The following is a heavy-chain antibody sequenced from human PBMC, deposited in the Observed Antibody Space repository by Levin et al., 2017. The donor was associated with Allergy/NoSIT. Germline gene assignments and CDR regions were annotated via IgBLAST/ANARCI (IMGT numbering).Heavy chain of an antibody. CDR2: ISGSGGST. J-gene: IGHJ3*02. Sequence: GESLKISCAASGFTFSSYAMSWVRQAPGKGLEWVSAISGSGGSTYYADSVKGRFTISRDNSKNTLYLQMNSLRAEDTAVYYCATPVYGGSPYDIWGQGTMVTVSS. CDR1: GFTFSSYA. V-gene: IGHV3-23*01. D-gene: IGHD4-23*01. CDR3: ATPVYGGSPYDI.